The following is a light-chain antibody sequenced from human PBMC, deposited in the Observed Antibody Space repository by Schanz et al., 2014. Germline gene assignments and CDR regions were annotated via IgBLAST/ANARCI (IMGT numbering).Light chain of an antibody. Sequence: QSALTQPASVSGSPGQSITISCTGTSSDVGSYNLVSWYQQHPGKAPKLMIYEGSKRPSGVSNRFSGSKSGNTASLTISGLQAEDEAEYYCSSYTTTSTRVFGRGTKLTVL. CDR3: SSYTTTSTRV. CDR2: EGS. J-gene: IGLJ3*02. V-gene: IGLV2-14*02. CDR1: SSDVGSYNL.